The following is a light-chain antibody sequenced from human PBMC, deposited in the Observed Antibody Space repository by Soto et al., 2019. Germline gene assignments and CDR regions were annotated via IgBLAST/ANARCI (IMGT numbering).Light chain of an antibody. CDR1: SSDVGGYNY. CDR3: SSYTTSYTPLYV. J-gene: IGLJ1*01. V-gene: IGLV2-14*01. CDR2: EVT. Sequence: QSALTQPASVSGSPGQSITISCTGTSSDVGGYNYVSWYQQHPGKAPKLIIYEVTNRPSGVSNRFSGSKSGDTASLTISGLQAEDESDYYCSSYTTSYTPLYVFGTGTKLTVL.